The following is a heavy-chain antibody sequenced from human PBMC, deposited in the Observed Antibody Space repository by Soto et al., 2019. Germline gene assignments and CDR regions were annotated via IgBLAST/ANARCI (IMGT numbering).Heavy chain of an antibody. CDR1: GGSISSGGYY. D-gene: IGHD2-2*02. J-gene: IGHJ5*02. CDR3: ARDYRGTYCSSTSCHMETYWFDP. CDR2: IYYSGST. Sequence: QVQLQESGPGLVKPSQTLSLTCTVSGGSISSGGYYWSWIRQHPGKGLEWIGYIYYSGSTYYNPSLKSRVTISVDTSKNQFSLKLSSVTAADTAVYYCARDYRGTYCSSTSCHMETYWFDPWGQGTLVTVSS. V-gene: IGHV4-31*03.